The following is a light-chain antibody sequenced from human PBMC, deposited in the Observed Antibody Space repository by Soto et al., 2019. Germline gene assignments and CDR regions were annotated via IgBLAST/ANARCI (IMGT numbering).Light chain of an antibody. CDR3: VLLCSGEWV. V-gene: IGLV7-43*01. CDR2: RTN. Sequence: QAVVTQEPSLTVSPGGTVTLTCALTTGAVTSDYYPNWFQRKPGQVLRTLIYRTNNKHSWTPARFSGSLLGGKAALTLSGVQPEDEADYYCVLLCSGEWVFGGGTKLTVL. J-gene: IGLJ3*02. CDR1: TGAVTSDYY.